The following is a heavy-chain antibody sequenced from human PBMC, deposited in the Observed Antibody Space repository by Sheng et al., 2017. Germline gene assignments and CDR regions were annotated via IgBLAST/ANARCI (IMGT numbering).Heavy chain of an antibody. CDR2: IIPIFGTA. J-gene: IGHJ6*02. CDR1: GGTFSSYA. V-gene: IGHV1-69*01. Sequence: QVQLVQSGAEVKKPGSSVKVSCKASGGTFSSYAISWVRQAPWTRALSGWEGIIPIFGTANYAQKFQGRVTITADESTSTAYMELSSLRSEDTAVYYCARVDIVVVPAAARNEYYYYYGMGVWDQGP. D-gene: IGHD2-2*03. CDR3: ARVDIVVVPAAARNEYYYYYGMGV.